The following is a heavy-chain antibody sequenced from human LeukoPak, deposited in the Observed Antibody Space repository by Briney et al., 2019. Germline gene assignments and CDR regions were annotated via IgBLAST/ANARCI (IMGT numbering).Heavy chain of an antibody. CDR3: AKPRPRGRAGMRSGYFDL. Sequence: GRSLRLSCAASGFTFDDYSMHWVRQAPGKGLEWVSGISWDSGTIDYADSVKGRFTISRDNAKNSLFLQMNSLRAEDMALYYCAKPRPRGRAGMRSGYFDLWGRGTLVTVSS. J-gene: IGHJ2*01. CDR2: ISWDSGTI. CDR1: GFTFDDYS. D-gene: IGHD2-2*01. V-gene: IGHV3-9*03.